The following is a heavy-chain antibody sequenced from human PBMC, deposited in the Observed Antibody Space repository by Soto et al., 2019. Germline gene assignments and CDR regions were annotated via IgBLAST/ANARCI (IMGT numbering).Heavy chain of an antibody. V-gene: IGHV3-11*01. CDR3: ARDLRQLLSHNYYYYYLDV. CDR2: IGRSGLSV. J-gene: IGHJ6*03. D-gene: IGHD2-2*01. Sequence: QVHLVESGGGLVKPGGSLRLSCAASGFTFSDYQMSGIRQAPGKGLEWVYYIGRSGLSVYYEDSVKGRFTISRDNANNSLYLQMNSLRAEDSSVYYCARDLRQLLSHNYYYYYLDVWGKGTTVSVSS. CDR1: GFTFSDYQ.